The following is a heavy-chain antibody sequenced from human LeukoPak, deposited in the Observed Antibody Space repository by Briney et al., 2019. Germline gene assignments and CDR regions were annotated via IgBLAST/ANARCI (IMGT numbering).Heavy chain of an antibody. J-gene: IGHJ4*02. V-gene: IGHV1-69*13. D-gene: IGHD3-10*01. CDR1: GGTFSSYA. CDR3: ARAALLWFGELLSIFDY. CDR2: IIPIFGTA. Sequence: GASVKVSCKASGGTFSSYAISWVRQAPGQGLEWMGGIIPIFGTANYAQKFQGRVTITADESTSTAYMELSSLRSEDTAVYYCARAALLWFGELLSIFDYWGQGTLVTVSS.